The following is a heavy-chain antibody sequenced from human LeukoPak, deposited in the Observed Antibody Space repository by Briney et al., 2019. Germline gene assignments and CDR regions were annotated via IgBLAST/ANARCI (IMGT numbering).Heavy chain of an antibody. CDR2: ISGSGGST. J-gene: IGHJ6*03. Sequence: GGSLRLSCAASGFSFISYAMSGVRQAPGKGLEWVSGISGSGGSTYYADSVKGRFTISRDNSKNTLYLQMNSLRAEDTAVYYCAKGGEVTSPYYYYYYMDVWGKGTTVTISS. D-gene: IGHD2-21*02. CDR3: AKGGEVTSPYYYYYYMDV. CDR1: GFSFISYA. V-gene: IGHV3-23*01.